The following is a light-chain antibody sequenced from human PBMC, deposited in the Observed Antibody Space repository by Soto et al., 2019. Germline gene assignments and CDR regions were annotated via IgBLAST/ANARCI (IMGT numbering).Light chain of an antibody. CDR2: DAY. J-gene: IGKJ5*01. CDR1: QSFRGL. Sequence: VWTPSAFTSSLSPGERATLSCRASQSFRGLLAWYQQKPGQAPRLLIYDAYNRATGIPPRFSGSGSGTDFTLTIISLEPEDSAVYYCQEPHISRITFGRGTRLEIK. V-gene: IGKV3-11*01. CDR3: QEPHISRIT.